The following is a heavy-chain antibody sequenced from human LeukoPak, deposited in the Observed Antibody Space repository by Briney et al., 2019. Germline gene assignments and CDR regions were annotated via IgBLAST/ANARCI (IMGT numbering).Heavy chain of an antibody. CDR1: GFTVSSNY. D-gene: IGHD6-13*01. J-gene: IGHJ4*02. V-gene: IGHV3-30-3*01. Sequence: QPGGSLRLSCAASGFTVSSNYMSWVRQAPGKGLEWVAVISYDGSNKYYADSVKGRFTISRDNSKNTLYLQMNSLRAEDTAVYYCARDSGIAAAGWWGPGYWGQGTLVTVSS. CDR2: ISYDGSNK. CDR3: ARDSGIAAAGWWGPGY.